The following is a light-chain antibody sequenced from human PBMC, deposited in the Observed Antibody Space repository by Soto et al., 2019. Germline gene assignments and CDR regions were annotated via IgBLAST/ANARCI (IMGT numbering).Light chain of an antibody. CDR3: SSYAGSNELV. J-gene: IGLJ2*01. CDR1: SSDVGGYNY. Sequence: QSALTQPPSASGSPGQSVTISCTGTSSDVGGYNYVSWYQQHPGKAPKLMIYEVSKRPSGVPDRFSGSKSGNTAFLTVSGLQAEDEADYYCSSYAGSNELVFGGGTKLTVL. CDR2: EVS. V-gene: IGLV2-8*01.